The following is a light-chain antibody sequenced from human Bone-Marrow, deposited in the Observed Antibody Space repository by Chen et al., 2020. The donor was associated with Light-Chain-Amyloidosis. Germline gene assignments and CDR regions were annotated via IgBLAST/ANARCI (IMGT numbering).Light chain of an antibody. CDR2: RDT. V-gene: IGLV3-25*03. J-gene: IGLJ2*01. CDR1: DLPTKY. Sequence: SYELTQPPSLSVSPGQKARITCSGDDLPTKYAYWYQQKPGQAPVLVIHRDTERPSGISERFSGSSSGKTATLTISGVQAEDEADYHCQSADSSGTYEVIFGGGTKLTVL. CDR3: QSADSSGTYEVI.